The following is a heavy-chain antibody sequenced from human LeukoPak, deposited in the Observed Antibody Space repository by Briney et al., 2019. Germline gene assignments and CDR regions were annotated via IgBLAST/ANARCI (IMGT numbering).Heavy chain of an antibody. V-gene: IGHV1-69*13. J-gene: IGHJ4*02. CDR1: GGTFSSYA. Sequence: GASVKVSCKASGGTFSSYAISWVRQAPGQGLEWMGGIIPIFGTANYAQKFQGRVTITADESTSTAYMELSSLRSEDTAVYYCARIKRTHYYDSSGPEDYWGQGTLVTVSS. CDR2: IIPIFGTA. D-gene: IGHD3-22*01. CDR3: ARIKRTHYYDSSGPEDY.